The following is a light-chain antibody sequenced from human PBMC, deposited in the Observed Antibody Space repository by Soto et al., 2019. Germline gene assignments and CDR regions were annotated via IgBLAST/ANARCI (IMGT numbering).Light chain of an antibody. Sequence: VVTQSPPTMSLSPGERATLSCRTRLSVSSYLAWYQQKPGQAPRLLIYDASQRATGIPARFRGSGSGTDFTLTISRLEPEDFAVYYCQRYGSSPWTFGQGTKV. J-gene: IGKJ1*01. CDR1: LSVSSY. V-gene: IGKV3-11*01. CDR2: DAS. CDR3: QRYGSSPWT.